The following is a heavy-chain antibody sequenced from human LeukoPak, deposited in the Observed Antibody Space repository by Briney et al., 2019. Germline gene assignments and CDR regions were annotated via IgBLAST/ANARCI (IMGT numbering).Heavy chain of an antibody. J-gene: IGHJ3*02. V-gene: IGHV4-30-2*01. Sequence: RPSETLSLTCTVSGGSISSGGYYWSWIRQPPGKGLEWIGYIYHSGSTYYNPSLKSRVTISVDRSKNQFSLKLSSVTATDTAVYYCARAIVVVFSPGAFDIWGQGTMVTVSS. CDR3: ARAIVVVFSPGAFDI. CDR1: GGSISSGGYY. D-gene: IGHD2-2*01. CDR2: IYHSGST.